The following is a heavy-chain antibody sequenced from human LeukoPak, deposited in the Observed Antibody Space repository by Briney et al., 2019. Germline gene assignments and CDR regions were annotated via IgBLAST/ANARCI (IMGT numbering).Heavy chain of an antibody. V-gene: IGHV3-74*01. CDR1: GFTFSSYW. CDR2: INSDGSST. Sequence: PGGSLRLSCAASGFTFSSYWMHWVRQAPGKGLVWVSRINSDGSSTSYADSVKGRFTISRDNSKNTLYLQMNSLRAEDTAVYYCAKDSGASEFEYWGQGTLVTVSS. CDR3: AKDSGASEFEY. D-gene: IGHD1-14*01. J-gene: IGHJ4*02.